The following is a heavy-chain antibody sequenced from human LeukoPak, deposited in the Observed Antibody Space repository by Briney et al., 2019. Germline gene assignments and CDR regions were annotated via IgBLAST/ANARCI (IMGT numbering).Heavy chain of an antibody. V-gene: IGHV3-23*01. Sequence: GGSLRLSCAASGFTVSSNYMNWVRQAPGKGLEWVSAISGSGGSTYYADSVKGRFTISRDNSKNTLYLQMNSLRAEDTAVYYCAKEMGNHDYWGQGTLVTVSS. CDR1: GFTVSSNY. CDR2: ISGSGGST. J-gene: IGHJ4*02. CDR3: AKEMGNHDY. D-gene: IGHD1-14*01.